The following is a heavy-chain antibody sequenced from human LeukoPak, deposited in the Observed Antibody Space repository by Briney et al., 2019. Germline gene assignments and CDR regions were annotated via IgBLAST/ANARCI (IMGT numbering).Heavy chain of an antibody. J-gene: IGHJ4*02. CDR2: IWYDGSNK. D-gene: IGHD6-19*01. CDR3: ARGQRSSGWYERFDY. V-gene: IGHV3-33*01. Sequence: GGSLRLSCAASGFTSSSYGMHWVRQAPGKGLEWVAVIWYDGSNKYYADSVKGRFTISRDNSKNTLYLQMNSLRAEDTAVYYCARGQRSSGWYERFDYWGQGTLVTVSS. CDR1: GFTSSSYG.